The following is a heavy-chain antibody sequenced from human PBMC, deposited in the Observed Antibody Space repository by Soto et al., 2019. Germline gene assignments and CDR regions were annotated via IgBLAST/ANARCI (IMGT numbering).Heavy chain of an antibody. J-gene: IGHJ1*01. V-gene: IGHV1-69*06. CDR2: IIPIFGTA. D-gene: IGHD6-13*01. Sequence: GASVKVSCKASGYTFTSYGISWVRQAPGQGLEWMGGIIPIFGTANYAQKFQGRVTITADKSTSTAYMELSSLRSEDTAVYYCARAQYSSSWQNFQHWGQGTLVTVSS. CDR1: GYTFTSYG. CDR3: ARAQYSSSWQNFQH.